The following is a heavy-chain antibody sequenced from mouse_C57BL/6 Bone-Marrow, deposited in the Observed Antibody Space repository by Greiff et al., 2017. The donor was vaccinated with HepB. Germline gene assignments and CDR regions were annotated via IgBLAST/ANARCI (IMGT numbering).Heavy chain of an antibody. Sequence: EVKLQESGPGLVKPSQSLSLTCSVTGYSITSGYYWNWIRQFPGNKLEWMGYISYDGSNNYNPSLKNRISITRDTSKNQFFLKLNSVTTEDTATYYCARSHYYGSSIWYFDVWGTGTTVTVSS. J-gene: IGHJ1*03. D-gene: IGHD1-1*01. CDR2: ISYDGSN. V-gene: IGHV3-6*01. CDR1: GYSITSGYY. CDR3: ARSHYYGSSIWYFDV.